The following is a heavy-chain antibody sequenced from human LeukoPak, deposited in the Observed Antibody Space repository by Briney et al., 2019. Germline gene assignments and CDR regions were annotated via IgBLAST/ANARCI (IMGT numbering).Heavy chain of an antibody. J-gene: IGHJ5*02. CDR3: ARISGGWFDP. V-gene: IGHV4-31*03. Sequence: SQTLSLTCTVSGGSISGGGYYWSWLRQHPGKGLEWIGYINHSGCTYYKPSLKSRVTLSVDTSKSQFSLKMSSVTAADTAVYYCARISGGWFDPWGQGTLVTVSS. CDR2: INHSGCT. CDR1: GGSISGGGYY. D-gene: IGHD3-10*01.